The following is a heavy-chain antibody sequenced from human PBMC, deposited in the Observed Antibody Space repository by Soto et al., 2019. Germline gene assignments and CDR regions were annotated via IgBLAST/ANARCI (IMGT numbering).Heavy chain of an antibody. CDR3: ARDRSSSSVGSSIDY. J-gene: IGHJ4*02. D-gene: IGHD6-6*01. CDR2: INAGNGNT. Sequence: ASVKVSCKASGYTFTSYAMHWVRQAPGQRLEWMGWINAGNGNTKYSQKFQGRVTITRDTSASTAYMELSSLRSEDTAVYYCARDRSSSSVGSSIDYWGQGTLVTVSS. V-gene: IGHV1-3*01. CDR1: GYTFTSYA.